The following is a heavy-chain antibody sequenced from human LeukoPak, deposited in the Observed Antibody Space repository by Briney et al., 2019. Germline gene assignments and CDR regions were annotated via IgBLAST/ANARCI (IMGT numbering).Heavy chain of an antibody. CDR1: GGSVSSSY. Sequence: PSETLSLTCAVSGGSVSSSYWSWLRQPPGKGLEWIGYIHYNGETNYNPSLKSRVNMSLDTSKNQVSLKLTSVTAADTAVYYCARGSTCPFGPWGQGTLVTVSS. CDR3: ARGSTCPFGP. J-gene: IGHJ5*02. CDR2: IHYNGET. D-gene: IGHD2-2*01. V-gene: IGHV4-59*02.